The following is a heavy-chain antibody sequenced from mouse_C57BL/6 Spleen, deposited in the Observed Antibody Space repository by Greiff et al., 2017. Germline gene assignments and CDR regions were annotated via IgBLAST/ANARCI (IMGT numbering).Heavy chain of an antibody. Sequence: QVQLQQPGAELVKPGASVKVSCKASGYTFTSYWMHWVKQRPGQGLEWIGWIHPSASDTTYNQRFKGKATLTVDKSSSTAYMQLSSLTSEDSAVYYCAIEDSSGSAWFAYWGQGTLVTVSA. J-gene: IGHJ3*01. CDR2: IHPSASDT. V-gene: IGHV1-74*01. CDR1: GYTFTSYW. D-gene: IGHD3-2*02. CDR3: AIEDSSGSAWFAY.